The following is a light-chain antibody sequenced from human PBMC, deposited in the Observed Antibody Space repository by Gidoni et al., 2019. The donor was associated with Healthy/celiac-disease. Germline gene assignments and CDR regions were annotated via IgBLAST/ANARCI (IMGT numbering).Light chain of an antibody. V-gene: IGKV1-39*01. CDR3: QQSYSTPLT. Sequence: DIQMTQSPSSLSASVGDRVTITCRASQSISSYLNWYQQKPGKAPKPLIYAASSLQSGVPSRFSGSGSGTDFTLTISSLQPEDFATYYCQQSYSTPLTFXGXTKVEIK. J-gene: IGKJ4*01. CDR1: QSISSY. CDR2: AAS.